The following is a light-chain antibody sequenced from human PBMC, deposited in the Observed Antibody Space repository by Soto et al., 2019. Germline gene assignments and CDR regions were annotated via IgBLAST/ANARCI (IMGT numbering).Light chain of an antibody. J-gene: IGLJ1*01. CDR1: SSNVGSYF. V-gene: IGLV1-44*01. CDR3: AAWDVSMNGYV. Sequence: QSVLTQPPSASGTPGQRVTISCSGSSSNVGSYFVNWYLHIPGAAPKLLIYSDGRRPSGVPDRFSGSKSGPSASLAISGLQSEDEADYYCAAWDVSMNGYVFATGKKVIV. CDR2: SDG.